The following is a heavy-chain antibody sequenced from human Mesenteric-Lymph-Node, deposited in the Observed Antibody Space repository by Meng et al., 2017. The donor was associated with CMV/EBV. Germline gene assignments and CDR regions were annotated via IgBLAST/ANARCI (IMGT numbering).Heavy chain of an antibody. Sequence: TYAISWVRQAPGQGLEWMGWISTYTGNTNYAQKIQGRVTMTTDTSTSTAYMELRSLRSEDTAAYFCARGIVVVVAPNQFYYYGMDVWGQGTAVTVSS. D-gene: IGHD2-15*01. CDR2: ISTYTGNT. CDR3: ARGIVVVVAPNQFYYYGMDV. J-gene: IGHJ6*02. CDR1: TYA. V-gene: IGHV1-18*01.